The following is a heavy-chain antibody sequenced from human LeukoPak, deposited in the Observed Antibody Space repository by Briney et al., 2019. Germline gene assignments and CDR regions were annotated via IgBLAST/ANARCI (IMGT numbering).Heavy chain of an antibody. CDR3: ASGEAKWELLPPADY. J-gene: IGHJ4*02. CDR2: IIPIFGTA. D-gene: IGHD1-26*01. CDR1: GGTFSSYA. V-gene: IGHV1-69*13. Sequence: VASVTVSCKASGGTFSSYAISWVRQAPGQGLEWMGGIIPIFGTANYAQKFQGRVTITADESTSTAYMELSSLRSEDTAVYYCASGEAKWELLPPADYWGQGTLVTVSS.